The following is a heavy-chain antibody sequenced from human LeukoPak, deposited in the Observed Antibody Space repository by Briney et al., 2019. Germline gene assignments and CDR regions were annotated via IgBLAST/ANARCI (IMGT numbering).Heavy chain of an antibody. CDR1: GGSISSSNW. CDR2: IYHSGST. D-gene: IGHD1-1*01. V-gene: IGHV4-4*02. J-gene: IGHJ4*02. Sequence: PSGTLSLTCAVSGGSISSSNWWSWVRQPPGKGLEWIGEIYHSGSTNYNPSLKGRVTISVDKSKNQFSLRLRSVTAADTAVYYCARETVTTACFDFWGQGTLVTVSS. CDR3: ARETVTTACFDF.